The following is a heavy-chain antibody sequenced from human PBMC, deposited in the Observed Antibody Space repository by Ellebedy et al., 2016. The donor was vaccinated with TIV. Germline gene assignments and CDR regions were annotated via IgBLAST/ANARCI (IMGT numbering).Heavy chain of an antibody. V-gene: IGHV3-74*01. D-gene: IGHD6-19*01. CDR1: GFTFTQNW. Sequence: GESLKISCAASGFTFTQNWLHCVRQAPGKGPVWVPRLNSDGSSTTYADSVKGRFTISRDNAKNTLYLQMNSRRAEDTAVYYCARAGSSGWEAYFDLWGRGTLVTVSS. J-gene: IGHJ2*01. CDR3: ARAGSSGWEAYFDL. CDR2: LNSDGSST.